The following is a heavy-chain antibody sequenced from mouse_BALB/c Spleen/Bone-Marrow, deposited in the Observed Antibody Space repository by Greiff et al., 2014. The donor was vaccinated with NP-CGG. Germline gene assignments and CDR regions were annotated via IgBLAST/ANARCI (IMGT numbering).Heavy chain of an antibody. Sequence: VKLQESGPGLVAPSQSLSITCTVSGFSLTNYGVHWVRQPPGKGLEWLGVIWADGSTNYNSALMSRLSISKDNSKSQVFFKMNRLQTDDTAMYYCARITTATGAMDYWGQGTSVTVSS. CDR1: GFSLTNYG. CDR2: IWADGST. J-gene: IGHJ4*01. D-gene: IGHD1-2*01. V-gene: IGHV2-9*02. CDR3: ARITTATGAMDY.